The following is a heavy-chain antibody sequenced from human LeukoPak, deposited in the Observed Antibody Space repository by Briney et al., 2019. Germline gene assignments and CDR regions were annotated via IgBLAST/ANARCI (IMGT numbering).Heavy chain of an antibody. V-gene: IGHV3-48*03. D-gene: IGHD2-15*01. CDR2: ISSGSII. CDR1: GFTFSSYE. CDR3: AREVLGYCSGGSCYAWDY. J-gene: IGHJ4*02. Sequence: HPGGSLRLSCAASGFTFSSYEMNWVRQAPGKGLEWVSYISSGSIIYYADSVKGRFTTSRDNAKNSLYLQMNSLRAEDTAVYYCAREVLGYCSGGSCYAWDYWGQGTLVTVSS.